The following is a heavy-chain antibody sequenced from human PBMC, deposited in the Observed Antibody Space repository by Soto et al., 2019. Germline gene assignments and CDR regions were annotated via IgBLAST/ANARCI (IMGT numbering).Heavy chain of an antibody. J-gene: IGHJ4*02. CDR3: ARGSQYYYDSSGYY. CDR1: GGSFSGYY. CDR2: INHSGST. D-gene: IGHD3-22*01. V-gene: IGHV4-34*01. Sequence: QVQLQQWGAGLLKPSETLSLTCAVYGGSFSGYYWSWIRQPPGKGLEWIGEINHSGSTNYNPSLKSRVTIAVDTSKNQSSLKLSSVTAADTAVYYCARGSQYYYDSSGYYWGQGTLVTVSS.